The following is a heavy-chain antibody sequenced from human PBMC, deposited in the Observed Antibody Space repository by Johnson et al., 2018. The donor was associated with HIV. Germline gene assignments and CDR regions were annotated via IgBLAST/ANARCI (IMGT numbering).Heavy chain of an antibody. CDR2: ISYDGSNK. CDR3: AKERSTEYNFWSGSAGNDAFDI. CDR1: GFTFSSYA. V-gene: IGHV3-30-3*01. J-gene: IGHJ3*02. D-gene: IGHD3-3*01. Sequence: QVQLVESGGGVVQPGRSLRLSCAASGFTFSSYAMHWVRQAPGKGLEWVAVISYDGSNKYYADSVKGRFTIARDNSKNTLYVQMISLRAEDTALYYCAKERSTEYNFWSGSAGNDAFDIWGQGTMVTVSS.